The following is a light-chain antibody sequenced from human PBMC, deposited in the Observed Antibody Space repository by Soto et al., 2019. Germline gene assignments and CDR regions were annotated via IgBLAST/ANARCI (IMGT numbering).Light chain of an antibody. J-gene: IGKJ2*01. CDR3: QQSYSTPQT. CDR1: QSISSY. V-gene: IGKV1-39*01. Sequence: DIQMTQSPSSLSASVGDRVTITCRASQSISSYLNWYQQKQGKAPKLLIYAASSLQSGVPSRFSGSGSGTDFTLTSSSLQPEDFATYYCQQSYSTPQTFGQGTKLEIK. CDR2: AAS.